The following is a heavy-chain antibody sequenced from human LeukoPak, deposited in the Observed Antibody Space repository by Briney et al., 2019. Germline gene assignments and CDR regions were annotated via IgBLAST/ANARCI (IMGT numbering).Heavy chain of an antibody. D-gene: IGHD2-15*01. CDR3: ARDGDCSGGSCSLGDFDY. V-gene: IGHV3-11*01. CDR2: ISTTGDTI. Sequence: PGGSLRLSCAASGFTFSYYYMTWIRQAPGKGLEWVAYISTTGDTIYYADSVKGRVTISRDNTKNSLYLQMNSLRAEDTAVYYCARDGDCSGGSCSLGDFDYWGQGTLVTVSS. CDR1: GFTFSYYY. J-gene: IGHJ4*02.